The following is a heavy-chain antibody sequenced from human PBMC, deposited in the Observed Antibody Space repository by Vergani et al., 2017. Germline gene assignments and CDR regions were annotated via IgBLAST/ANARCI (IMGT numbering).Heavy chain of an antibody. Sequence: EVQLLESGGGLVQPGGSLRLSCAASGFTFYNYAMTWVRQAPGKGLEWVAGISGSVGNTYYADSVKGRFTISRDNSKATVSLQMNSLRAEDTAVYYCARDSQGWNHDYWGQGTLVTVSS. CDR2: ISGSVGNT. CDR1: GFTFYNYA. CDR3: ARDSQGWNHDY. J-gene: IGHJ4*02. V-gene: IGHV3-23*01. D-gene: IGHD1-14*01.